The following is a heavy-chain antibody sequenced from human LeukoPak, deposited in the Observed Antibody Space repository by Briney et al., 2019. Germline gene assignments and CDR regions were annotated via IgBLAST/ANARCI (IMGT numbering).Heavy chain of an antibody. D-gene: IGHD3-10*01. J-gene: IGHJ4*02. CDR1: GFTFSSYA. V-gene: IGHV3-23*01. CDR2: ISGSGGST. Sequence: GGSLRLSCAASGFTFSSYAMSWVRQAPGKGLEWVSGISGSGGSTYYADSVKGRFTISRDNSKNTLYLQMNSLRVEDTAVYYCARGSGSYYSFDYWGQGTLVTVSS. CDR3: ARGSGSYYSFDY.